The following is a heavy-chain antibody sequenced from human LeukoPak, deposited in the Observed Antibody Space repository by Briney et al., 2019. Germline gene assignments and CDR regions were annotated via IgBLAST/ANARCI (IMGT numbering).Heavy chain of an antibody. CDR1: GYSISSGYY. Sequence: SETLSLTCTVSGYSISSGYYWGWIRQPPGKGLEWIGSIYHSGSTYYNPSLKSRVTISVDTSKNQFSLKLSSVTAADTAVYYCARAYGGNSQYFQHWGQGTLVTVSS. CDR2: IYHSGST. J-gene: IGHJ1*01. V-gene: IGHV4-38-2*02. D-gene: IGHD4-23*01. CDR3: ARAYGGNSQYFQH.